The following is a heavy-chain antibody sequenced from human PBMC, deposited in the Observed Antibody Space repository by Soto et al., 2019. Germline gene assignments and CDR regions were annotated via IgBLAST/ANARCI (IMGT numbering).Heavy chain of an antibody. D-gene: IGHD3-22*01. CDR1: GFTFSRAA. CDR3: AATLDWGSYDFGGYPS. CDR2: IVVASGKT. Sequence: KVSCKGSGFTFSRAAVQWVRQARGQGLEWIGWIVVASGKTDYAPNLQERVTITRDMSTTTAYMELNDLSSEDTAVYYCAATLDWGSYDFGGYPSWGQGTLVTVSS. J-gene: IGHJ4*02. V-gene: IGHV1-58*01.